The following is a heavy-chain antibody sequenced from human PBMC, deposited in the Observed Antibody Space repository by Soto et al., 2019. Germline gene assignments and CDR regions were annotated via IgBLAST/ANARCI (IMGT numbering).Heavy chain of an antibody. Sequence: QVQLVQSGAEVKKPGSSVKVSCKASGGTFSSYAISWVRQAPGQGLEWMGGIIPIFGTANYAQKFQGRVTITADESTSTAYMELSSLRSEDTAVYYCARDNDSSGYYTDFSAFDIWGQGTMVTVSS. CDR3: ARDNDSSGYYTDFSAFDI. CDR1: GGTFSSYA. V-gene: IGHV1-69*01. CDR2: IIPIFGTA. J-gene: IGHJ3*02. D-gene: IGHD3-22*01.